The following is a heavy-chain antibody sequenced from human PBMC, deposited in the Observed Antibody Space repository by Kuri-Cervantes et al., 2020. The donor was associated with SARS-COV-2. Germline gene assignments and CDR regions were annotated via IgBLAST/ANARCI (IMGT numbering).Heavy chain of an antibody. V-gene: IGHV1-2*02. D-gene: IGHD3-9*01. CDR1: GYTFSDYY. CDR3: ARDGRTYYDILTGYSISYYFDH. Sequence: ASVKVSCKASGYTFSDYYMYWVRQAPGQGLEWMGWINPNSGGTNYAQKLQGRVTMTTDTSTSTAYMELRSLRSDDTAVYYCARDGRTYYDILTGYSISYYFDHWGQGALVTVSS. CDR2: INPNSGGT. J-gene: IGHJ4*02.